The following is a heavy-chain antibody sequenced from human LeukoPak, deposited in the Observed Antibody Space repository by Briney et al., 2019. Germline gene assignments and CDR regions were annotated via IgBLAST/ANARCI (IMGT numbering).Heavy chain of an antibody. D-gene: IGHD3-3*01. Sequence: GGSLRLSCAASGFTFSSYWMSWVRQAPGKGLEWVANIKQDGSEKYYVDSVKGRFTISRDNAKNSLYLQMNSLRAEDTAVYYCARVSSRSSYFDFWSGYAFDYWGQGTLVTVSS. V-gene: IGHV3-7*03. J-gene: IGHJ4*02. CDR1: GFTFSSYW. CDR2: IKQDGSEK. CDR3: ARVSSRSSYFDFWSGYAFDY.